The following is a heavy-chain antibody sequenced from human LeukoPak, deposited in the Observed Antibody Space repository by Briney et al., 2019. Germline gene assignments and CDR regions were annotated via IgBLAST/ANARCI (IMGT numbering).Heavy chain of an antibody. J-gene: IGHJ6*04. D-gene: IGHD3-10*02. CDR2: ISGSGGST. Sequence: PGGSLRLSCAASGFAFSSYAMTWVRQVPGKGLDWVSTISGSGGSTFYADSVRGRFTISRDNSKNTLYLQMNSLRAEDTAVYYCAELGITMIGGVWGKGTTVTISS. CDR1: GFAFSSYA. CDR3: AELGITMIGGV. V-gene: IGHV3-23*01.